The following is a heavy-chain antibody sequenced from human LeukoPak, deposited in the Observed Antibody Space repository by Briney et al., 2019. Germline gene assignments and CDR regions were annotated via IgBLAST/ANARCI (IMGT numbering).Heavy chain of an antibody. CDR3: AKGHTYGMI. CDR1: GFTFSDYY. J-gene: IGHJ4*02. D-gene: IGHD3-10*01. CDR2: ISAGGTTM. Sequence: GGSLRLSCAASGFTFSDYYMSWIRQTPGKGLEWVSYISAGGTTMDYAKSVKGRFTISRDNAKASLYLQMNSLEAEDTAVYYCAKGHTYGMIWGQGTLVSVSS. V-gene: IGHV3-11*01.